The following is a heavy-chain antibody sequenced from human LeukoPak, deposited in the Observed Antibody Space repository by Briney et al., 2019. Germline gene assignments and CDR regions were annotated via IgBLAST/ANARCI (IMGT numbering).Heavy chain of an antibody. CDR1: GGSISSYY. Sequence: SETLSLTCTVSGGSISSYYWTWIRQPPGKGLEWIGYINHSGTTNYNPYLKSRVTISVDTSKNQFSLKMSSVTAADTAVYFCAGTSTWLSFGYWGQGTLVTVSS. D-gene: IGHD1-1*01. CDR3: AGTSTWLSFGY. V-gene: IGHV4-59*08. J-gene: IGHJ4*02. CDR2: INHSGTT.